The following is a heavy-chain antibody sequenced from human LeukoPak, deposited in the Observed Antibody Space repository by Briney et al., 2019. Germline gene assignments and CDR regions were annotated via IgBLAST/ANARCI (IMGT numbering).Heavy chain of an antibody. Sequence: PSETLSLTCTVSGGSIRSNNYSWGWIRQPPGKGLEWIGSIYYSGSTFYNPSLKSRVSMSMDTSKYQFSLKLSSVTAADTAVYYCARGQVAFDIWGQGTMVTVSS. CDR3: ARGQVAFDI. V-gene: IGHV4-39*01. J-gene: IGHJ3*02. CDR1: GGSIRSNNYS. CDR2: IYYSGST.